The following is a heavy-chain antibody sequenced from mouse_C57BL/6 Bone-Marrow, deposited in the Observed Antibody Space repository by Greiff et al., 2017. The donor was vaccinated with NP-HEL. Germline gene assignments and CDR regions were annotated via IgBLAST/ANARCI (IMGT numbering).Heavy chain of an antibody. Sequence: QVQLKQSGAELVRPGASVKLSCKASGYTFTSYGISWVKQRPGQGLEWIGEIYPSSGNTYYNEKFKGKATLTADKSSSTAYMELRSLTSDDSAVYFCARKEGKKSYFDYWGQGTTLTVSS. V-gene: IGHV1-81*01. CDR2: IYPSSGNT. J-gene: IGHJ2*01. CDR1: GYTFTSYG. CDR3: ARKEGKKSYFDY.